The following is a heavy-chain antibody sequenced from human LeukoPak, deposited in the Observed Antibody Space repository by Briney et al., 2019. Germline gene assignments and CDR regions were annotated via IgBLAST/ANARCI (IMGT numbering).Heavy chain of an antibody. J-gene: IGHJ4*02. CDR2: INPSGGST. V-gene: IGHV1-46*01. D-gene: IGHD2-2*01. CDR1: GYTFTSYY. Sequence: ASVKVSCKASGYTFTSYYMHWVRQAPGQGLEWMGIINPSGGSTSYAQKFQARVTMTRDTSTSTVYMELSSLRSEDTAVYYCARVRSAANYFDYWGQGTLVTVSS. CDR3: ARVRSAANYFDY.